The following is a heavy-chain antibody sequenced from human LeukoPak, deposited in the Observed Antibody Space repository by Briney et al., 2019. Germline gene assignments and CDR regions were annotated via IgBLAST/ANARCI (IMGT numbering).Heavy chain of an antibody. CDR2: INYSGST. CDR1: GGSISSSSYY. V-gene: IGHV4-39*07. D-gene: IGHD2-2*01. CDR3: ARALGGIVVVPAARDLRYYYYMDV. Sequence: PSETLSLTCTVSGGSISSSSYYWGWIRQPPGKGLEWIGSINYSGSTYYNPSLKSRATISVDTSKNQFSLKLSSVTAADTAVYYCARALGGIVVVPAARDLRYYYYMDVWGKGTTATISS. J-gene: IGHJ6*03.